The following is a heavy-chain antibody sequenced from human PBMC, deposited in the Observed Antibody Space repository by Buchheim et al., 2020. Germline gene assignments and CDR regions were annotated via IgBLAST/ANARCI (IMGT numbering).Heavy chain of an antibody. Sequence: EVQLVESGGNLVQPGGSLRLSCAISGFTVSDNYMSWVRQAPGKGLEWISVLYAPGNTYYADSVMGRFTISSDSSRNTLYLQMNSLRTEDTAVYYCARDARFGSGWYYLDYWGQGTL. V-gene: IGHV3-66*02. CDR3: ARDARFGSGWYYLDY. CDR1: GFTVSDNY. J-gene: IGHJ4*02. D-gene: IGHD6-19*01. CDR2: LYAPGNT.